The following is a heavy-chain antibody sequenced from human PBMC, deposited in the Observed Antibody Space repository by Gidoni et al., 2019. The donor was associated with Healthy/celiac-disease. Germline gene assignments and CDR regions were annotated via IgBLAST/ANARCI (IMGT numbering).Heavy chain of an antibody. D-gene: IGHD2-2*01. V-gene: IGHV3-21*01. CDR3: ARDQVYCSSTSCYDPAFDI. CDR2: ISSSISYI. J-gene: IGHJ3*02. Sequence: EVQLVESGGGLVKPGGSLRLSCAASGFTFSSYSMNWVRQAPGKGLEWVSSISSSISYIYYADSVKGRFTISRDNAKNSLYLQMNSLRAEDTAVYYCARDQVYCSSTSCYDPAFDIWGQGTMVTVSS. CDR1: GFTFSSYS.